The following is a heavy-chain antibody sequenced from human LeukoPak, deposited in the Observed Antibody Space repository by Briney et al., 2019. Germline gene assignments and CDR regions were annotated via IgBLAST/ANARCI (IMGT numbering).Heavy chain of an antibody. CDR2: VNPNSGNT. V-gene: IGHV1-8*01. J-gene: IGHJ3*02. CDR1: GYTFLSYE. D-gene: IGHD4-17*01. CDR3: ARDPGGYGDYNAFDI. Sequence: ASVKVSCKASGYTFLSYEIHWVRQATGQGLEWMGWVNPNSGNTNYAQRFQGRVTMTRDTTTSTAYMELTSLRSEDTAVYYCARDPGGYGDYNAFDIWGQGTMVTVSS.